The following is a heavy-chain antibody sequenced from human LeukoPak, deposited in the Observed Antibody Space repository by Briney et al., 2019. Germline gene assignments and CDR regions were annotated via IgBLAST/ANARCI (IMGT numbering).Heavy chain of an antibody. Sequence: AASVKVSCKASGYTFTSFGISWVRQAPGQGLEWMGWINTNTGNPTYAQGFTGRFVFSLDTSVSTAYLQISSLKAEDTAVYYCARDYWAGENWFDPWGQGTLVTVSS. D-gene: IGHD2-21*01. CDR3: ARDYWAGENWFDP. J-gene: IGHJ5*02. CDR1: GYTFTSFG. CDR2: INTNTGNP. V-gene: IGHV7-4-1*02.